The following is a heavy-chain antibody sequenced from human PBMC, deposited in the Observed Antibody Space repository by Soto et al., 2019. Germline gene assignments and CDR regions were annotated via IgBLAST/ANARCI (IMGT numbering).Heavy chain of an antibody. CDR3: VRGLEWLRNY. J-gene: IGHJ4*02. CDR2: MNPNSGDT. D-gene: IGHD5-12*01. V-gene: IGHV1-8*01. CDR1: GYTFTTYD. Sequence: QVQLVQSGAEVKKPGASVKVSCKATGYTFTTYDINWVRQATGQGLEWMGWMNPNSGDTGYAQKFQGRVTMTRDTSISTAYLELSTRTSEAAAVYYCVRGLEWLRNYWGQGTLVTVSS.